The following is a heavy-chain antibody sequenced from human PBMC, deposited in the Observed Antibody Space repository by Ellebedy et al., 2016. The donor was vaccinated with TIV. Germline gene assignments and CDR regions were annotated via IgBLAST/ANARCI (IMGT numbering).Heavy chain of an antibody. CDR3: ARDGEGGGASFDY. J-gene: IGHJ4*02. D-gene: IGHD1-26*01. V-gene: IGHV3-21*01. CDR1: GFTFSSYT. CDR2: ITSGSGYN. Sequence: GESLKISXTASGFTFSSYTMNWVRQAPGKGLEWVSSITSGSGYNFYADSVKGRFTISRDNSKNTLYLQMNSLRAEDTAVYYCARDGEGGGASFDYWGQGTLVTVSS.